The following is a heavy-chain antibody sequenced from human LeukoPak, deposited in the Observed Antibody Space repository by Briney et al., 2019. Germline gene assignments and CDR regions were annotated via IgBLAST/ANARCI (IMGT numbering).Heavy chain of an antibody. CDR2: IKSKTDGWTT. V-gene: IGHV3-15*01. J-gene: IGHJ4*02. D-gene: IGHD3-22*01. CDR3: TTGYYDSSGDSDY. CDR1: GFTFSNAW. Sequence: GGSLRLSCAASGFTFSNAWMSWGRRAPGKGLEWVGRIKSKTDGWTTDYAAPVKGRFTISRDDSKNTLYLQMNSLKTEDTAVYYCTTGYYDSSGDSDYWGQGTLVTVSS.